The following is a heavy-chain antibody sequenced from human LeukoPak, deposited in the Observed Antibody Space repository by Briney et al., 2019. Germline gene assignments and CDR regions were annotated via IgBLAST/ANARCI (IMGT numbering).Heavy chain of an antibody. CDR2: IYYSGST. CDR3: ARRLHCSGGSCYNWLDP. V-gene: IGHV4-39*01. J-gene: IGHJ5*02. CDR1: GGSISSSSFY. Sequence: PSETLSLTCTVSGGSISSSSFYWDWIRQPPGKGLEWIGTIYYSGSTYYNPSLKSRLTISVDTSKNQVSLKGSSVTAADTAFYYCARRLHCSGGSCYNWLDPWGQGTLVTVSS. D-gene: IGHD2-15*01.